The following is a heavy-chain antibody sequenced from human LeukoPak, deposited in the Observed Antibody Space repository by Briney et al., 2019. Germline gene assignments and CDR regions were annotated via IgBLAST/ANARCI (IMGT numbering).Heavy chain of an antibody. CDR1: GFPFSNFA. V-gene: IGHV3-23*01. D-gene: IGHD1-14*01. CDR3: AKDRRGSITPYLFDY. CDR2: ISGSGGAT. Sequence: PGGSLRLSCEASGFPFSNFAMSWVRQAPGKGLDWVSTISGSGGATYYADSVKGRFTISRDNSKNTLYLQMHSLRAADTAVYFCAKDRRGSITPYLFDYWGHGTPVSVSS. J-gene: IGHJ4*01.